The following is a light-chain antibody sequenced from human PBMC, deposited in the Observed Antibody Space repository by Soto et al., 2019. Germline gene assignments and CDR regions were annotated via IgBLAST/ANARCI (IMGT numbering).Light chain of an antibody. Sequence: DVQMTQSPSSVSASVGDRITITCRASQDISRWLAWYQQKPGTAPKLLIYAASSLQSGVPSRFSGGRSGTDFTLAISSLQPEDFATYYCQATNNIPFTFGPGTKVDIK. CDR3: QATNNIPFT. J-gene: IGKJ3*01. V-gene: IGKV1-12*01. CDR1: QDISRW. CDR2: AAS.